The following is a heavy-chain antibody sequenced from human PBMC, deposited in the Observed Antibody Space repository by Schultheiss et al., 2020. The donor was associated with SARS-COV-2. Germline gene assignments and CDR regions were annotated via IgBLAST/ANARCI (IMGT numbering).Heavy chain of an antibody. D-gene: IGHD3-22*01. J-gene: IGHJ4*02. V-gene: IGHV1-46*03. CDR3: ARDSETYDSSGYSAFDY. CDR1: GYTFTSYG. CDR2: INPSGGST. Sequence: ASVKVSCKASGYTFTSYGISWVRQAPGQGLEWMGIINPSGGSTSYAQKFQGRVTMTRDTSTSTVYMELSSLRSEDTAVYYCARDSETYDSSGYSAFDYWGQGTLVTVSS.